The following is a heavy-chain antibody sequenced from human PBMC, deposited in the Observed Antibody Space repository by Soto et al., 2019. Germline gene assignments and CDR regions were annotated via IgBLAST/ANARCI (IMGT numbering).Heavy chain of an antibody. J-gene: IGHJ3*02. CDR1: GFTFDDYA. CDR3: AKDRNDILTGHYKEDAFDI. V-gene: IGHV3-9*01. D-gene: IGHD3-9*01. Sequence: LRLSCAASGFTFDDYAMHWVRQAPGKGPEWVSGISWNSGSIGYADSVKGRFTISRDNAKNSLYLQMNSLRAEDTALYYCAKDRNDILTGHYKEDAFDIWGQGTMVTVSS. CDR2: ISWNSGSI.